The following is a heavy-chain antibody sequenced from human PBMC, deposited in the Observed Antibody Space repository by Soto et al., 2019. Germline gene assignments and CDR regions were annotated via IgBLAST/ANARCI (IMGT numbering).Heavy chain of an antibody. Sequence: GGSLRLSCAASGGPFSSYAMSWVRQAPGKGLEWVSAISGSGGSTYYADSVKGRFTISRDNSKNTLYLQMNSLRAEDTAVYYCAKDQTQLPDAFDIWGQGTMVTV. J-gene: IGHJ3*02. V-gene: IGHV3-23*01. D-gene: IGHD1-1*01. CDR1: GGPFSSYA. CDR3: AKDQTQLPDAFDI. CDR2: ISGSGGST.